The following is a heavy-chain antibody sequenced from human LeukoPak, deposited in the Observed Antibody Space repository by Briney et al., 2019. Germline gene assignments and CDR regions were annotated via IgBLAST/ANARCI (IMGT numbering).Heavy chain of an antibody. CDR1: GYTLTELS. J-gene: IGHJ3*02. D-gene: IGHD3-3*01. CDR2: INTDNGNT. CDR3: ARGAISSEGFDI. Sequence: ASVKVSCKVSGYTLTELSMHWVRQAPGQGLEWMGWINTDNGNTNYAQKFQGRLTMTTDTSTTTADMELRSLRSDDTAVYYCARGAISSEGFDIWGQGTMVTVSS. V-gene: IGHV1-18*01.